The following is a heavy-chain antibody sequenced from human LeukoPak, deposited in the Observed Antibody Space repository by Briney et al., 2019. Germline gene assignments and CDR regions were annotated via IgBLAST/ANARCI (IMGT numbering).Heavy chain of an antibody. Sequence: PGGSLRLSCAASGFTFSSYAMNWVRQAPGKGLEWVSSISSSSSYIYYADSVKGRFTISRDNAKNSLYLQMNSLRAEDTAVYYCAEHSMDYGDYVGEDYWGQGTLVTVSS. CDR3: AEHSMDYGDYVGEDY. J-gene: IGHJ4*02. CDR1: GFTFSSYA. CDR2: ISSSSSYI. V-gene: IGHV3-21*01. D-gene: IGHD4-17*01.